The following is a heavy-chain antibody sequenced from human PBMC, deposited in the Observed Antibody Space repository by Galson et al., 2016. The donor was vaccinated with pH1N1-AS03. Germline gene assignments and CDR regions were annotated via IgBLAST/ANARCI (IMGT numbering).Heavy chain of an antibody. CDR1: GSSFINFW. Sequence: QSGAEVTKPGESLRISCKGSGSSFINFWIGWVRQMPGKGLEWMGIIYPDDSDTRYSPSLQGHVTISVDKSISTAYLQLRGLEASDTAVYYCARKHTRASGNWCGPGGQGTPVPVSS. CDR2: IYPDDSDT. J-gene: IGHJ5*02. CDR3: ARKHTRASGNWCGP. V-gene: IGHV5-51*01. D-gene: IGHD2-2*01.